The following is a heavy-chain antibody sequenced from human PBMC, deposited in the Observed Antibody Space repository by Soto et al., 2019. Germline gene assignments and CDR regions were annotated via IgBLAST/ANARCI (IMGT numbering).Heavy chain of an antibody. J-gene: IGHJ6*02. V-gene: IGHV3-23*01. D-gene: IGHD6-13*01. CDR3: ARGKNTMDV. CDR2: ISGGDGST. CDR1: GFTAGSSA. Sequence: EVQLLESGGGLVQPGESLRLSCAASGFTAGSSAMNWLRQAPGKGLEWVSVISGGDGSTYYADSVKGRFTISRDNSKNTVYLQMNSLRAEDTALYYCARGKNTMDVWGQGTTVTVSS.